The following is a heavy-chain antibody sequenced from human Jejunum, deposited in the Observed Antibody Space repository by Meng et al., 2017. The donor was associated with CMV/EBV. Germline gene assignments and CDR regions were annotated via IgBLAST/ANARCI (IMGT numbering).Heavy chain of an antibody. CDR2: IRYDGSNR. Sequence: AAGFVFSGYGMHWVRQAPGKGLEWVAFIRYDGSNRYYTDSVRGRFTISRDNTKNTLYLQMNSLRAEDTGVYYCVKIDSRYYDVNVWGQGTTVTVSS. CDR3: VKIDSRYYDVNV. J-gene: IGHJ6*02. D-gene: IGHD3-22*01. CDR1: GFVFSGYG. V-gene: IGHV3-30*02.